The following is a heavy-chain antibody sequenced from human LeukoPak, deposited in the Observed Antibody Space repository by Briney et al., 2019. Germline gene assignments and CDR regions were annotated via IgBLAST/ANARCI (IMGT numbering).Heavy chain of an antibody. CDR1: GYTFTGYY. CDR2: INAGNGNT. V-gene: IGHV1-3*03. CDR3: ARGTLWGSGSYYLDY. D-gene: IGHD3-10*01. Sequence: ASVKVSCKASGYTFTGYYMHWVRQAPGQRLEWMGWINAGNGNTKYSPEFQGRVTMTRDTSASTVYMELSSLRSEDMAVYYCARGTLWGSGSYYLDYWGQGTLVTVSS. J-gene: IGHJ4*02.